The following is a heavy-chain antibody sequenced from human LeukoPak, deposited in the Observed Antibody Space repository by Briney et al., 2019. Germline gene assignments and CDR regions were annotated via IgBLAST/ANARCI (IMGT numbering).Heavy chain of an antibody. J-gene: IGHJ4*02. D-gene: IGHD4-17*01. Sequence: PGGSLRLSCAASGFTFYSYWVHCVRQAPGKGLVWVSRINSDGRTTNYADSVRGRFTISRDNAKNTLYRQMNSLRAEDTSVYYWAGRYGVNGDYYFDYWGQGTLVTVSS. CDR2: INSDGRTT. V-gene: IGHV3-74*01. CDR1: GFTFYSYW. CDR3: AGRYGVNGDYYFDY.